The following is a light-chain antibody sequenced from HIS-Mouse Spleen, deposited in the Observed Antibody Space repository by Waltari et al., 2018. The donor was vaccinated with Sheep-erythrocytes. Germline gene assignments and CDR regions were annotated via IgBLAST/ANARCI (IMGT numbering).Light chain of an antibody. CDR2: QDS. Sequence: SYELTQPPSVSVSPGQTASIPCPGDKLGDKYACWYQQKPGQYPVLVIYQDSKRPSGIPERFSGSNSGNTATLTISGTQAMDEADYYCQAWDSSTVVFGGGTKLTVL. J-gene: IGLJ2*01. CDR1: KLGDKY. CDR3: QAWDSSTVV. V-gene: IGLV3-1*01.